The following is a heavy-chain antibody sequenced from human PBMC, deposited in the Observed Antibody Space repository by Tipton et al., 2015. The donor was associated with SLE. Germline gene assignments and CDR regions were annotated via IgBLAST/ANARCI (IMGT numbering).Heavy chain of an antibody. CDR2: FDPEDGET. Sequence: QLVQSGAEVKKPGASVKVSCKVSGYTLTELSMHWVRQTPGKGLEWMGTFDPEDGETIYAQKFQGRVIMTEDTSTDTAYMELSSLRSEDTAVYYCAKSKFDFWSTYNYYAMDVWGQGTTVTVSS. V-gene: IGHV1-24*01. D-gene: IGHD3-3*01. J-gene: IGHJ6*02. CDR1: GYTLTELS. CDR3: AKSKFDFWSTYNYYAMDV.